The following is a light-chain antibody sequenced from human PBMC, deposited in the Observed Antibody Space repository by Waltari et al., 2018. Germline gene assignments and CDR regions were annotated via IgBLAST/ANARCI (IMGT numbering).Light chain of an antibody. J-gene: IGLJ3*02. Sequence: QSALTQPASVSGSPGQSITISCTGTTGDVGVCNYVSWYHQHPGKAPNLMIYDVSNRPSGVSNRFSGSKSGNTASLTISGLQAEDEADYYCSSFTSSSTWVFGGGTKLTVL. V-gene: IGLV2-14*01. CDR3: SSFTSSSTWV. CDR1: TGDVGVCNY. CDR2: DVS.